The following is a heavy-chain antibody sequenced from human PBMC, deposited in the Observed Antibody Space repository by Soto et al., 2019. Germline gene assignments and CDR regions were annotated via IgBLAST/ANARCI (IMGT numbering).Heavy chain of an antibody. Sequence: GGSLRVSCAASGFTFSSYAMSWVRQAPGKGLEWVSAISGSCGSTYYADSVKGRFTISRDNSKNTLYMQMTSLRAEDTAGYYCADPGIAAGAQGTLVTVYS. V-gene: IGHV3-23*01. CDR1: GFTFSSYA. CDR3: ADPGIAA. CDR2: ISGSCGST. J-gene: IGHJ4*02. D-gene: IGHD6-13*01.